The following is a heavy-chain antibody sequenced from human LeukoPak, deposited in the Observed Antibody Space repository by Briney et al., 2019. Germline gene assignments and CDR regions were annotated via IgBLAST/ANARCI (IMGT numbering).Heavy chain of an antibody. V-gene: IGHV1-69*05. D-gene: IGHD2-15*01. J-gene: IGHJ4*02. CDR1: GGTFSSYA. CDR3: ARRRPTGYGRIYYFDY. CDR2: IIPIFGTA. Sequence: SVKVSCKASGGTFSSYAISWVRQAPGQGLEWMGGIIPIFGTANYAQKFQGRVTITTDESTSTAYMELSSLRSEDTAVYYCARRRPTGYGRIYYFDYWGQGTLVTVSS.